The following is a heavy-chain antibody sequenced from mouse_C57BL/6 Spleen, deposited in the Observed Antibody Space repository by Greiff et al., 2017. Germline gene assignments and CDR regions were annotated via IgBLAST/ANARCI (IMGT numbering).Heavy chain of an antibody. V-gene: IGHV1-81*01. CDR2: IYPRSGNT. CDR1: GYTFTSYG. D-gene: IGHD2-4*01. Sequence: VHLVESGAELARPGASVKLSCKASGYTFTSYGISWVKQRTGQGLGWIGEIYPRSGNTYYNEKFKGKATLTADKSSSTAYMELRSLTSEDSSVYFCASRGYDYAWFAYWGQGTLVTVSA. CDR3: ASRGYDYAWFAY. J-gene: IGHJ3*01.